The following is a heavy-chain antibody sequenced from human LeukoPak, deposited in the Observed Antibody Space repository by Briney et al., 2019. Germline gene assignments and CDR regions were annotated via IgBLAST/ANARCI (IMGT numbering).Heavy chain of an antibody. Sequence: GASVKVSXKASGGTFSSYAISWVRQAPGQGLEWMGGIIPIFGTANYAQKFQGRVTITADESTSTAYMELSSLRSEDTAVYYCASPPSGLERPIYYYYYMDVWGKGTTVTVSS. CDR1: GGTFSSYA. CDR3: ASPPSGLERPIYYYYYMDV. V-gene: IGHV1-69*13. D-gene: IGHD1-1*01. CDR2: IIPIFGTA. J-gene: IGHJ6*03.